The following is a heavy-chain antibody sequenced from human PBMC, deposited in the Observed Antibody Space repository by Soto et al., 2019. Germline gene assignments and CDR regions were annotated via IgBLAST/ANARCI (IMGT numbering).Heavy chain of an antibody. Sequence: QVQLVQSGAEVKKPGASVKVSCKASGYTFTSYDINWVRQATGQGLEWMGWMNPNSGNTGYAQKFQGRVTMTRNTPISTADKELSRLGSEDTAVYYCARGRIAARWPYYWGQGTLVTVSS. CDR2: MNPNSGNT. CDR3: ARGRIAARWPYY. V-gene: IGHV1-8*01. CDR1: GYTFTSYD. J-gene: IGHJ4*02. D-gene: IGHD6-13*01.